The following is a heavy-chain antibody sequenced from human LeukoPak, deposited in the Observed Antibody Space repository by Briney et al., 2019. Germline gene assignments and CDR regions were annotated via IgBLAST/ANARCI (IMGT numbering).Heavy chain of an antibody. CDR3: ASPGLDYYDSSGYYDY. CDR2: IYSGGST. J-gene: IGHJ4*02. V-gene: IGHV3-53*01. CDR1: GFTVSSNY. D-gene: IGHD3-22*01. Sequence: GGTLRLSCAASGFTVSSNYMSWVRQAPGKGLEWVSVIYSGGSTYYADSVKGRFTISRDNSKNTLYLQMNSLRAEDTAVYYCASPGLDYYDSSGYYDYWGQGTLVTVSS.